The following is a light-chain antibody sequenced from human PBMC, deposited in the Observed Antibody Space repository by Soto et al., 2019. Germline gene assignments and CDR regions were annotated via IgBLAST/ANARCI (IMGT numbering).Light chain of an antibody. CDR3: QQYNNWPPWT. J-gene: IGKJ1*01. V-gene: IGKV3-15*01. CDR2: GAS. CDR1: PSVSSN. Sequence: EIVMTQSPATLSVSPGERATLSCRASPSVSSNLAWYQQKPGQAPRLLIYGASTRATGIPARFSGSGSETEFTLTISSLQSEDFAVYYCQQYNNWPPWTFGQGTKVEIK.